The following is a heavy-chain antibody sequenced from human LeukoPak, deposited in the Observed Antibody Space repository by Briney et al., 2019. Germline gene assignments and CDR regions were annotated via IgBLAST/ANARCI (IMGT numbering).Heavy chain of an antibody. Sequence: GGSLRLSCAASGFTFSSYAMSWVRQAPGKGLEWVSVISGSGGSTYYADSVKGRSTIFRDNSKNTLYLQMNSLRAEDTAVYYCARDSYCNGNRCYLTTPYWGQGTLVTVSS. D-gene: IGHD2-15*01. J-gene: IGHJ4*02. CDR3: ARDSYCNGNRCYLTTPY. V-gene: IGHV3-23*01. CDR2: ISGSGGST. CDR1: GFTFSSYA.